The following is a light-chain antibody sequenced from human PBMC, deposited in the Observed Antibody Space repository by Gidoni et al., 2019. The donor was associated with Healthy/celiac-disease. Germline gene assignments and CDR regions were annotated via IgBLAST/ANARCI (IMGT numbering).Light chain of an antibody. CDR2: WAS. Sequence: DIVMIQSPASLAVSLGERATINCKSSQRVFYSSNNKNYLAWYQQKPGQPPKLLIYWASTRESGVPDRFSGSGSGTDFTLTISSLQAEDVAVYYCQQYYSTPTFGQGTKVEIK. V-gene: IGKV4-1*01. CDR3: QQYYSTPT. J-gene: IGKJ1*01. CDR1: QRVFYSSNNKNY.